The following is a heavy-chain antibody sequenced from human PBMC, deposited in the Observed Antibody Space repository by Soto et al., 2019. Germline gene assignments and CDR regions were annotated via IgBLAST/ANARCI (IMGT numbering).Heavy chain of an antibody. CDR3: ARGHSTDCSNGVCSFFYNHEMDV. J-gene: IGHJ6*04. V-gene: IGHV1-2*04. Sequence: ASVKVSCKASGYSFTDYHIHWVRQAHGQGLEWLGRINPKSGGTSTAQKFQGWVTMTRDRSISTVYMELTRLRSDDTAVYFCARGHSTDCSNGVCSFFYNHEMDVWGKGTTVTVSS. CDR1: GYSFTDYH. CDR2: INPKSGGT. D-gene: IGHD2-8*01.